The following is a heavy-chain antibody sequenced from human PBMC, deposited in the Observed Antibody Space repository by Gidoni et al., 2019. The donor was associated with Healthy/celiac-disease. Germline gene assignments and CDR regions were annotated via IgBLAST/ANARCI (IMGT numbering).Heavy chain of an antibody. V-gene: IGHV1-2*02. Sequence: QVQLVQSGAEVKKPGASVKVSCKASGYTFTGYYMHWVRQAPGQGLEWMGWINPNSGGTNYAQKCQGRVTMTRDTSISTAYMELSRLRSDDTAVYYCARGRDGYNYDYWGQGTLVTVSS. CDR2: INPNSGGT. CDR1: GYTFTGYY. CDR3: ARGRDGYNYDY. D-gene: IGHD5-12*01. J-gene: IGHJ4*02.